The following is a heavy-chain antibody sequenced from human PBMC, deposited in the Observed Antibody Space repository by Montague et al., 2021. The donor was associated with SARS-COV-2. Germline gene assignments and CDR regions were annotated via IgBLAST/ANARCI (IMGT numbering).Heavy chain of an antibody. D-gene: IGHD1-26*01. CDR1: GFTFSSYS. CDR2: ISTSSSYI. J-gene: IGHJ6*02. CDR3: ARDLGGSYVRGMDV. Sequence: SLRLSCAASGFTFSSYSMNWVRQAPGKGLEWVSSISTSSSYIYAADSVKGRFTITSDNAKNSLYLQMNSLRAEDTAVYYCARDLGGSYVRGMDVWGQGTTVTVSS. V-gene: IGHV3-21*01.